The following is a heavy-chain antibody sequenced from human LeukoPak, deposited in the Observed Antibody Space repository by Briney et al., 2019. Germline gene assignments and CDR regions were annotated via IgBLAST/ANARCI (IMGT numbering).Heavy chain of an antibody. D-gene: IGHD4-11*01. CDR3: ARVQRWGYSNYFDY. CDR2: INWNGAST. J-gene: IGHJ4*02. CDR1: GFTFDEHC. V-gene: IGHV3-20*04. Sequence: GGSLRLSCAASGFTFDEHCMSWVRQAPGKGLEWVSGINWNGASTGYADSVKGRFTISRDNAKNSLYLQMNSLRAEDTALYYCARVQRWGYSNYFDYWGQGTLVTVSS.